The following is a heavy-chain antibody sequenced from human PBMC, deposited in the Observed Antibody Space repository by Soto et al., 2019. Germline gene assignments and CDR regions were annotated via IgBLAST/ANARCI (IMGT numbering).Heavy chain of an antibody. CDR3: AGVLSGEWVAYFDY. Sequence: ASVKVSCKASGFTFTSYAISWVRQAPGQGLEWMGWISAYNDNTNYAQKLQGRVTMTTDTSTSTAYMELRSLRSDDTAVYYCAGVLSGEWVAYFDYWGQGTLVTVSS. V-gene: IGHV1-18*01. CDR1: GFTFTSYA. CDR2: ISAYNDNT. J-gene: IGHJ4*02. D-gene: IGHD3-16*02.